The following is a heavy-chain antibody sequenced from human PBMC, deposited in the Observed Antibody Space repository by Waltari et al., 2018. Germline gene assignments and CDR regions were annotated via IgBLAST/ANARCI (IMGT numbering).Heavy chain of an antibody. Sequence: EVQLLEAGGDFVQPGGSLRLSCVASGFSFKNYAMRWVRQAPGKGLECVSTIYAGGSTYYADSVKGRFIISRENSRDTLDLQMNSLRTEDTALYFCARDRIVGDSFWGQGTPVTVSS. CDR3: ARDRIVGDSF. CDR2: IYAGGST. CDR1: GFSFKNYA. D-gene: IGHD1-26*01. V-gene: IGHV3-23*03. J-gene: IGHJ4*02.